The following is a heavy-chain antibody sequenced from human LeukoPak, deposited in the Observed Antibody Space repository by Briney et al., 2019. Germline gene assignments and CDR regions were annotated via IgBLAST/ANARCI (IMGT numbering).Heavy chain of an antibody. CDR2: INHSGST. D-gene: IGHD3-9*01. J-gene: IGHJ4*02. CDR1: GGSFSGYY. V-gene: IGHV4-34*01. Sequence: SETLSLTCAVYGGSFSGYYWSWIRQPPGKGLEWIGEINHSGSTNYNLSLKSRVTISVDTSKNQFSLKLSSVTVADTAVYYCARDAHIRLTGYSFFDYWGQGTLVTVSS. CDR3: ARDAHIRLTGYSFFDY.